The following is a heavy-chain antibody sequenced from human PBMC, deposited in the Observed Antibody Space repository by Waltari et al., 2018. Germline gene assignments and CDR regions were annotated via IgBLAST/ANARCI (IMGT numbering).Heavy chain of an antibody. J-gene: IGHJ4*02. CDR2: ISGSGGTT. CDR3: ARFPRDYSFDY. D-gene: IGHD4-17*01. CDR1: GFTFSNYG. V-gene: IGHV3-23*04. Sequence: EVRLVESGGGLVQSGGSLTLSCAASGFTFSNYGLSWVRQAPGKGLECVSTISGSGGTTFYADSVKGRFTMSKDNSKNTLFLQMNSLRFDDTAVYYCARFPRDYSFDYWGQGTLVTVSS.